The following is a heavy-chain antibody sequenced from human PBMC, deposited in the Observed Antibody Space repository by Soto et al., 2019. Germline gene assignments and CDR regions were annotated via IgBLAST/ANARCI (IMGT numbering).Heavy chain of an antibody. V-gene: IGHV4-59*08. CDR3: ARLVRGYEGGFDP. CDR2: IYYSGST. D-gene: IGHD3-10*01. CDR1: GGSISSYY. Sequence: SETLSLTCTVSGGSISSYYWSWIRQPPGKGLEWIGYIYYSGSTNYNPSLKSRVTISVDTSKNQFSLKLSSVTAADTAVYYCARLVRGYEGGFDPRGQGTLVTVSS. J-gene: IGHJ5*02.